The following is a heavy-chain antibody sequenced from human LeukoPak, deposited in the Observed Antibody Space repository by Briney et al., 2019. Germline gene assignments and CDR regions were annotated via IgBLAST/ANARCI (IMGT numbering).Heavy chain of an antibody. V-gene: IGHV3-74*01. J-gene: IGHJ4*02. CDR3: AREKKSSTSMDY. CDR2: INTDGSTT. D-gene: IGHD2-2*01. CDR1: GFTVSSNY. Sequence: PGGSLRLSCAASGFTVSSNYMSWVRQAPGKGLVWVSRINTDGSTTTYADSVKGRFTISRDNAKNTLYLQMNSLRAEDTAVYYCAREKKSSTSMDYWGQGTLVTVST.